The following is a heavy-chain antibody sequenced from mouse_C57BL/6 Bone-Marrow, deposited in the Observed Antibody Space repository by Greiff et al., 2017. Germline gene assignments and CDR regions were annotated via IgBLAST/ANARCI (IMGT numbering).Heavy chain of an antibody. Sequence: QVQLQQPGAELVKPGASVKLSCKASGYTFTSYWMHWVKQRPGRGLEWIGMIHPNSGSTNYNEKFKSKATLTVDKSSSTAYMQLSSLTSEDSAVYYCARLRDGYLDYWGQGTTLTVSS. CDR1: GYTFTSYW. J-gene: IGHJ2*01. D-gene: IGHD2-3*01. V-gene: IGHV1-64*01. CDR2: IHPNSGST. CDR3: ARLRDGYLDY.